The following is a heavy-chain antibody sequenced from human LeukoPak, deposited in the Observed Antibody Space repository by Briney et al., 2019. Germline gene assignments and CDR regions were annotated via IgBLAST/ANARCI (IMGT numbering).Heavy chain of an antibody. CDR2: ISYDGSNK. V-gene: IGHV3-30-3*01. CDR3: ARGYSGYAALWH. D-gene: IGHD5-12*01. J-gene: IGHJ4*02. Sequence: GGSLRLSCAASGFTFSSYAMHWVRQAPGKGLEWVAVISYDGSNKYYADSVKGRFTISRDNSKNTLYLQMNSLRAEDTAVYYCARGYSGYAALWHWGQGTLVTVSS. CDR1: GFTFSSYA.